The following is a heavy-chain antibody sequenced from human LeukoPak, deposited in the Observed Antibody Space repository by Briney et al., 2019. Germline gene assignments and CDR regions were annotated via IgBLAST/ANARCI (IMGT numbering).Heavy chain of an antibody. J-gene: IGHJ4*02. CDR1: GGTFSSYA. D-gene: IGHD4-17*01. CDR2: IIPILGIA. Sequence: ASVKVSCKASGGTFSSYAISWVRQAPGQGLEWMGRIIPILGIANYAQKFQGRVTITAGKSTSTAYMELSSLRSEDTAVYYCARIGDYAPSGYWGQGTLVAVSS. CDR3: ARIGDYAPSGY. V-gene: IGHV1-69*04.